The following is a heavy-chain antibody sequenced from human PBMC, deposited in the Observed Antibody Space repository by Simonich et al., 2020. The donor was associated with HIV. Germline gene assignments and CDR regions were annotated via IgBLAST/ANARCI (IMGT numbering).Heavy chain of an antibody. Sequence: QVQLQQWGAGLLKPSETLSLTCAVYGGSFSGYYWSWNRQPPGKGLEWIGEINHSGITNYKSSLNSRATISVDKSKNQFSLKLSSVTAADTAIYYCARRDRELILYFDYWGQGNLATVSS. CDR1: GGSFSGYY. CDR3: ARRDRELILYFDY. V-gene: IGHV4-34*01. CDR2: INHSGIT. D-gene: IGHD3-3*01. J-gene: IGHJ4*02.